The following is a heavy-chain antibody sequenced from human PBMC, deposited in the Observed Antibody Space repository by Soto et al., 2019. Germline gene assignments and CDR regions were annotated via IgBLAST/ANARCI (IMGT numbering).Heavy chain of an antibody. CDR2: IHYSGTT. J-gene: IGHJ4*02. V-gene: IGHV4-59*01. CDR1: GTSISSYY. CDR3: ARYNSCAIDY. Sequence: SETLSLTCTVSGTSISSYYWSWIRQPPGKGLEWIANIHYSGTTNYNPSLASRVTLSVDTSKNQFSLKMTSVTAADRAMYFCARYNSCAIDYWGRGTLVTVSS. D-gene: IGHD1-1*01.